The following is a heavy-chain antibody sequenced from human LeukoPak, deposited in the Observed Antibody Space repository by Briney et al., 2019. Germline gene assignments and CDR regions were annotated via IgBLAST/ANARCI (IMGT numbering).Heavy chain of an antibody. J-gene: IGHJ6*03. V-gene: IGHV3-30*04. Sequence: GRSLRLSCAASGFTFSSYAMHWVRQAPGKGLEWVAVISYDGSNKYYADSVKGRFIISRDNSKNMLYLQMSSLRAEDTAVYYCAKGGSDSSGYYSLYYYYYMDVWGKGTTVTISS. CDR2: ISYDGSNK. D-gene: IGHD3-22*01. CDR3: AKGGSDSSGYYSLYYYYYMDV. CDR1: GFTFSSYA.